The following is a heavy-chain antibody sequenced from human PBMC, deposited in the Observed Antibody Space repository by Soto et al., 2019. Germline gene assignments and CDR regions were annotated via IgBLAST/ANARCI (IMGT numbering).Heavy chain of an antibody. J-gene: IGHJ6*02. V-gene: IGHV5-51*01. CDR2: IYPHDSDT. CDR3: ARPTDYHYGMQV. Sequence: PGESVKISCKGSGYNFHTYCIAWVLQMPGKGLEWMGFIYPHDSDTRYSPSFRGQVTISADKSINTAYLQWTSLKASDTAIYFCARPTDYHYGMQVWGQGTTVTVSS. D-gene: IGHD4-17*01. CDR1: GYNFHTYC.